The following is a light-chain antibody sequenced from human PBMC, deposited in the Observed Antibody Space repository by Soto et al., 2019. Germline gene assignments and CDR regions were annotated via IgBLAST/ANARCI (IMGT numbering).Light chain of an antibody. CDR1: QGISDY. CDR2: GAS. J-gene: IGKJ4*01. Sequence: DIQLTQSPSFLSASVGDRVTISCRASQGISDYLAWYQQKPGKAPKLLIYGASTLQSGVPSRFSGSACGTEFTLTIINLQTEDSATYFCKHFNAYPRTFGGGTKVEIK. CDR3: KHFNAYPRT. V-gene: IGKV1-9*01.